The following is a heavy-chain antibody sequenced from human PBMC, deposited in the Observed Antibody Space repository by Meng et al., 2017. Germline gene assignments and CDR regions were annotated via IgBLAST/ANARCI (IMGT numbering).Heavy chain of an antibody. CDR1: VGSFSGYY. J-gene: IGHJ4*02. V-gene: IGHV4-34*01. CDR2: INHSGST. CDR3: ASSGYSYGYRFDY. D-gene: IGHD5-18*01. Sequence: QVHVRPWGPVLLKPSGTLSLTFAVNVGSFSGYYWSWIRQPPGKGLEWIGEINHSGSTNYNPSLKSRVTISVDTSKNQFSLKLSSVTAADTAVYYCASSGYSYGYRFDYWGQGTLVTVSS.